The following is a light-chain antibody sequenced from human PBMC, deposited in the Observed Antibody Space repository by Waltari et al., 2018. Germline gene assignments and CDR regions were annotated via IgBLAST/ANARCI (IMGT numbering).Light chain of an antibody. CDR1: SSDLGGYHS. CDR3: CSYAGSYTGV. J-gene: IGLJ2*01. CDR2: DVR. Sequence: QSALTQPRSVSGSPGPSVTISCTGTSSDLGGYHSVSWYQQHPGKAPKLMIYDVRKRPSGVPDRFSGSKSGNTASLTISGLQAEDEADYYCCSYAGSYTGVFGGGTKLTVL. V-gene: IGLV2-11*01.